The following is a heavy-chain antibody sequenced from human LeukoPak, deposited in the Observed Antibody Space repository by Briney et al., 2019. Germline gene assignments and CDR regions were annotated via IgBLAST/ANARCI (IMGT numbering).Heavy chain of an antibody. CDR1: GFTFSSYG. V-gene: IGHV3-30*18. CDR3: AKLGGVVVVTPNDY. D-gene: IGHD3-22*01. CDR2: ISYDGSNK. Sequence: GSLRPSCAASGFTFSSYGMHWVRQAPGKGLEWVAVISYDGSNKYYADSVKGRFTISRDNSKNTLYLQMNSLRAEDTAVYYCAKLGGVVVVTPNDYWGQGTLVTVSS. J-gene: IGHJ4*02.